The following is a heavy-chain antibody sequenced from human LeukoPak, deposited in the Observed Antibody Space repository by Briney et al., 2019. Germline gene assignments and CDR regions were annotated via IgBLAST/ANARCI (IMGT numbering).Heavy chain of an antibody. CDR3: ARYNVEMATKNAFDI. CDR2: IIPIFGTP. Sequence: ASVKVSCKASGGTFSSYAISWVRQAPGQGLEWMGGIIPIFGTPNYAQKFQGRVTITADESTSTAYMELSSLRSEDTAVYYCARYNVEMATKNAFDIWGQGTMVTVSS. D-gene: IGHD5-24*01. V-gene: IGHV1-69*13. CDR1: GGTFSSYA. J-gene: IGHJ3*02.